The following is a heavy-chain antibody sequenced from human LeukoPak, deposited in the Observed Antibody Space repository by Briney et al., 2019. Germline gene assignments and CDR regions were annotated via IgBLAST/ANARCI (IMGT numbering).Heavy chain of an antibody. D-gene: IGHD5-24*01. J-gene: IGHJ4*02. CDR3: VRDKGWLQHDY. CDR1: GFIFNHYW. Sequence: PGGSLRLSCAASGFIFNHYWMTWVRQAPGKGLEWVAVIKQDGTLKDYEDSVKGRLTISRDNAKNSVFLEMNSLRADDTAIYYCVRDKGWLQHDYWGPGVLVTVSS. CDR2: IKQDGTLK. V-gene: IGHV3-7*01.